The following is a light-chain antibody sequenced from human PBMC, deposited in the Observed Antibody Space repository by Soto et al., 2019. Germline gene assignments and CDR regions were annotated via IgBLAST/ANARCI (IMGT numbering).Light chain of an antibody. J-gene: IGLJ1*01. CDR3: SLYTSENTYV. CDR2: EAS. V-gene: IGLV2-18*01. Sequence: LTQPPSVSGSPGQSVTISCTGTSTDFVSYNRVSWYQQPPGTAPKLIIYEASNRPSGVPDRFSGSKSGNTASLTISGLQAADEADYYCSLYTSENTYVFGTGTKVTI. CDR1: STDFVSYNR.